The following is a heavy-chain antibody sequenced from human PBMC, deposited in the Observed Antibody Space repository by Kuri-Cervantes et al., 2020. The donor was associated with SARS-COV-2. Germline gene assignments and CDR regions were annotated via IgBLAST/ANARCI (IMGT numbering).Heavy chain of an antibody. V-gene: IGHV3-30-3*01. CDR1: GFTFSSYA. CDR2: ISYDGSNK. CDR3: ARDVEQWLVRSFWYYGMDV. D-gene: IGHD6-19*01. Sequence: GGSLRLSCAASGFTFSSYAMHWVRQAPGKGLEWVAVISYDGSNKYYADSVKGRFTISRDNSKNTLYLQMNSLRAKDTAVYYCARDVEQWLVRSFWYYGMDVWGQGTTVTVSS. J-gene: IGHJ6*02.